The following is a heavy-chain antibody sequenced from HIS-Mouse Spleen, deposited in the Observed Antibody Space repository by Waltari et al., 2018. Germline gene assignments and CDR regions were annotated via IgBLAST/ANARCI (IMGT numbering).Heavy chain of an antibody. D-gene: IGHD6-13*01. CDR1: GGSISRCSYH. J-gene: IGHJ2*01. CDR3: AREIPYSSSWYDWYFDL. V-gene: IGHV4-39*07. CDR2: IYYSGST. Sequence: QLQLQESGPGLVKPSETLSLTCTVSGGSISRCSYHWVRIRQPPGKGLEWIGSIYYSGSTYYNPSLKSRVTISVDTSKNQFSLKLSSVTAADTAVYYCAREIPYSSSWYDWYFDLWGRGTLVTVSS.